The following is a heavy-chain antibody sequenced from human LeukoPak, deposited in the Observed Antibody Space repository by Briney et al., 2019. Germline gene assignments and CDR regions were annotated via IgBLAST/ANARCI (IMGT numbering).Heavy chain of an antibody. CDR2: ISAYKGNT. J-gene: IGHJ4*02. CDR3: AREGYDILTGYQLDY. V-gene: IGHV1-18*01. D-gene: IGHD3-9*01. CDR1: GYTFTSYG. Sequence: VASVKVSCKASGYTFTSYGISWVRQAPGQGLEWMGWISAYKGNTNYAQKLQGRVTMTTDTSTSTAYMDLRSLRSDDTAVYYCAREGYDILTGYQLDYWGQGTLVTVSS.